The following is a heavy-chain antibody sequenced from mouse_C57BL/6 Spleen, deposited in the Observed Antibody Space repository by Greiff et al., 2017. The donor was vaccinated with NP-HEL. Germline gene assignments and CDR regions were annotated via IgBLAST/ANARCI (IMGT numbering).Heavy chain of an antibody. CDR1: GYTFTSYW. CDR3: ARRYYGSSYDY. D-gene: IGHD1-1*01. J-gene: IGHJ2*01. Sequence: QVHVKQSGAELVKPGASVKMSCKASGYTFTSYWITWVKQRPGQGLEWIGDIYPGSGSTNYNEKFKSKATLTVDTSSSTAYMQLSSLTSEDSAVYYCARRYYGSSYDYWAQGTTLTVSS. CDR2: IYPGSGST. V-gene: IGHV1-55*01.